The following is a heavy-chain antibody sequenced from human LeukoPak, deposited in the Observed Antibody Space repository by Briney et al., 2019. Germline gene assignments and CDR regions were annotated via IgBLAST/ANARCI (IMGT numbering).Heavy chain of an antibody. V-gene: IGHV4-59*02. J-gene: IGHJ5*02. CDR3: ARESGSYLWRSWLNP. CDR2: IYNSGNT. Sequence: GSLRLSCTVSGFTVSSNSMSWVRQPPGKGLEWIGNIYNSGNTNYNPSLKSRVTISVDTSKNQFSLKLNSVTAADTAVYYCARESGSYLWRSWLNPWGQGTLVTVSS. CDR1: GFTVSSNS. D-gene: IGHD3-16*01.